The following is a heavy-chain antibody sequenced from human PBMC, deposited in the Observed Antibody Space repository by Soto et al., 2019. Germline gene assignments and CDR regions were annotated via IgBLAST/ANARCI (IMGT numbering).Heavy chain of an antibody. J-gene: IGHJ6*02. D-gene: IGHD2-2*01. V-gene: IGHV1-69*13. CDR3: ATEGLGYCSSTSCLIHYGMDV. CDR2: IIPTFGTA. CDR1: GGTFSSYV. Sequence: VKLACKASGGTFSSYVISWVRQAPGQGLEWMGGIIPTFGTANYAQKFQGRVTITADEPTSTAYMELSSLRSEDTAVYYRATEGLGYCSSTSCLIHYGMDVWAQGTTVTVSS.